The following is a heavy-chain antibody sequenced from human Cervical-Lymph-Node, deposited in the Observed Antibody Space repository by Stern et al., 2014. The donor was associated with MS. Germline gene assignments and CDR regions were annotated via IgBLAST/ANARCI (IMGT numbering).Heavy chain of an antibody. D-gene: IGHD4-17*01. CDR3: ARAQSDYDEGDYFDS. CDR1: GGSISSYY. J-gene: IGHJ4*02. CDR2: IHYSGNT. V-gene: IGHV4-59*01. Sequence: QLQLQESGPGLVKPSETLSLTCTVSGGSISSYYWSWIRLPPGKGLEWIGYIHYSGNTGYNPSLKSRVTVSVDTSKNQFSLKLSSVTAADTAVYYCARAQSDYDEGDYFDSWGQGTLVTVSS.